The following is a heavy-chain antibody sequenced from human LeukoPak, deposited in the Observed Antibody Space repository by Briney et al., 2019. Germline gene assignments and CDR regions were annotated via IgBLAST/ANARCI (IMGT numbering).Heavy chain of an antibody. CDR2: IYYSGST. Sequence: SGTLSLTCTVSGDSISSSSYYWGWIRQPPGKGLEWIGNIYYSGSTYYNPSLRSRLTISLDTSKNQFSLTLSSVTAAGTAVYYCARLQYYYDSNGYYSLYYFDYWGQGTVVTVSS. V-gene: IGHV4-39*01. D-gene: IGHD3-22*01. J-gene: IGHJ4*02. CDR3: ARLQYYYDSNGYYSLYYFDY. CDR1: GDSISSSSYY.